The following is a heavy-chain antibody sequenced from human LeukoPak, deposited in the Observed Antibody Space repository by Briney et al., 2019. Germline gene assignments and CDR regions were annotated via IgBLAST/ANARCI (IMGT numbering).Heavy chain of an antibody. V-gene: IGHV3-23*01. CDR3: AKGALGGIWPSQQIYSRH. CDR1: GFTFSSYA. CDR2: ISGSGDST. Sequence: GGSLRLSCAASGFTFSSYAMSWVRQAPGKGLEWVSAISGSGDSTYYADSVKGRFTISRDNSKNTLYLQMNSLRAEDTAIYYCAKGALGGIWPSQQIYSRHWGQAPWSPSPQ. J-gene: IGHJ1*01. D-gene: IGHD1-14*01.